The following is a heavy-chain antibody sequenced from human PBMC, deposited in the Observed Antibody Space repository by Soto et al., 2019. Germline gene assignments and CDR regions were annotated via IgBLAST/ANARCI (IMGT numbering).Heavy chain of an antibody. CDR3: TTEAYNGSPQGSAFDI. CDR1: GFTFSNAW. J-gene: IGHJ3*02. CDR2: IKSKTDGGTT. V-gene: IGHV3-15*01. Sequence: PGGSLRLSCAASGFTFSNAWMSWVRQAPGKGLEWVGRIKSKTDGGTTDYAAPVKGRFTISRDDSKNTLYLQMNSLKTEDTAVYYCTTEAYNGSPQGSAFDIWGQGTMVTVSS. D-gene: IGHD1-20*01.